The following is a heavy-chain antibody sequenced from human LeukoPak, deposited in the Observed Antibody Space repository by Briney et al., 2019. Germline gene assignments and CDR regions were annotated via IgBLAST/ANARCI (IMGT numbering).Heavy chain of an antibody. D-gene: IGHD2-15*01. V-gene: IGHV4-59*01. CDR3: ARVEVVGYYYYYMDV. CDR2: IYYSGST. Sequence: SETLSLTCTVSGGSIIGYYWGWVRQPPGKGLGRIGYIYYSGSTNYNPSLKSRVTISVDPSKNQFSLKLSSVTAADTAVYYCARVEVVGYYYYYMDVWGKGTTVTVSS. CDR1: GGSIIGYY. J-gene: IGHJ6*03.